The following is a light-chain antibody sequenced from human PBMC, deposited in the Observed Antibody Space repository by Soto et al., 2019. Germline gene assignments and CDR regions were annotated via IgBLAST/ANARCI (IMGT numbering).Light chain of an antibody. V-gene: IGKV3-20*01. CDR3: QQYFGSSWT. CDR1: QSIDNRY. J-gene: IGKJ1*01. CDR2: AKS. Sequence: EIVLTQSPGTLSSSPGERATLSCRASQSIDNRYLAWYQHKTGQAPRLLIYAKSSRATGIPDRFGGSGSGTDFTLTINRLEPEDFAVYYCQQYFGSSWTFGQGTKVDIK.